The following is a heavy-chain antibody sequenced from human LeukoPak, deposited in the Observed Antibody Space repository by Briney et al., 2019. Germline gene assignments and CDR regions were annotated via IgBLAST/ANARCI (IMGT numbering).Heavy chain of an antibody. CDR2: ISGSGGST. D-gene: IGHD3-3*01. CDR3: AKLLQGIEFWSGYYNYYYYYGMDV. V-gene: IGHV3-23*01. Sequence: GGSLRLSCAASGFTFSSYAMSWVRQAPGKGLEWVSAISGSGGSTYYADSVKGRFTISRDNSKNTLYLQMNSLRAEDTAVYYCAKLLQGIEFWSGYYNYYYYYGMDVRGQGTTVTVSS. CDR1: GFTFSSYA. J-gene: IGHJ6*02.